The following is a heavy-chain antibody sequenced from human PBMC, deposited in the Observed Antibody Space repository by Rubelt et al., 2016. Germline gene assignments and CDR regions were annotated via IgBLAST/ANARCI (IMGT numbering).Heavy chain of an antibody. CDR2: INHSGST. J-gene: IGHJ4*02. V-gene: IGHV4-34*01. D-gene: IGHD6-6*01. CDR3: ARGTYSSSSGFDY. CDR1: GGSFSGYY. Sequence: QVQLQQWGAGLLKPSETLSLTCAVYGGSFSGYYWSWIRQPPGKGLEWIGEINHSGSTNYNPSLMSRVTSSGDTSKNQFALRLSSVAAADTAVYYCARGTYSSSSGFDYWGQGTLVTVSS.